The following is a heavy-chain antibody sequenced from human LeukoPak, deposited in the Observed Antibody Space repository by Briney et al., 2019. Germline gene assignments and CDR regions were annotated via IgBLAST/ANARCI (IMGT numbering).Heavy chain of an antibody. J-gene: IGHJ6*03. D-gene: IGHD3-22*01. CDR2: IYHSGST. CDR1: GGSISTYY. V-gene: IGHV4-38-2*02. Sequence: PSETLSLTCTVSGGSISTYYWGWIRQPPGKGLEWIGSIYHSGSTYYNPSLKSRVTISVDTSKNQFSLKLSSVTAADTAVYYCARHISGYYNYYYYYYMDVWGKGTTVTVSS. CDR3: ARHISGYYNYYYYYYMDV.